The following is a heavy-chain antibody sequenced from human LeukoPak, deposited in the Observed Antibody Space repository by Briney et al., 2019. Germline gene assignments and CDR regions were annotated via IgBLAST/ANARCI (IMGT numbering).Heavy chain of an antibody. CDR1: GVTFSTYS. CDR3: ARGATAFDY. J-gene: IGHJ4*02. CDR2: ISSSTTTI. D-gene: IGHD5-18*01. V-gene: IGHV3-48*01. Sequence: GGSLRLSCAASGVTFSTYSMNWVRQAPGKGLEWVSYISSSTTTIFYADSVKGRFTISRDNAKNSLYLQMNSLRAEDTAVYYCARGATAFDYWGQGTLVTVSS.